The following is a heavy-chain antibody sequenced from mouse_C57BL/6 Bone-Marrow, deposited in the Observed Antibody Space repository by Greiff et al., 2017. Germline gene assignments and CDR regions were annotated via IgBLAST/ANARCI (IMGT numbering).Heavy chain of an antibody. CDR3: ARRLQAWFAY. V-gene: IGHV1-80*01. Sequence: VKLQESGAELVKPGASVKLSCKASGYAFSSYWMNWVKQRPGKGLEWIGQIYPGDGDTNYNGKFKGKATLTADKSSSTAYMQHSSLTSEDSAVYVFARRLQAWFAYWGQGTLGTVSA. D-gene: IGHD3-2*02. CDR2: IYPGDGDT. J-gene: IGHJ3*01. CDR1: GYAFSSYW.